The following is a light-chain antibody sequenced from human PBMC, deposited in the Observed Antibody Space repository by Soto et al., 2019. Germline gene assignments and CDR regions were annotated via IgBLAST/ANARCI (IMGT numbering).Light chain of an antibody. J-gene: IGLJ2*01. V-gene: IGLV2-18*02. Sequence: QSALTQPPSVSGSPGQSVTISCTATSSDVANYERVSWYQQTPGTAPKVILYEVKNRPSGVPDRFSGSKSGNTASLTISGLQAEDEGDYYCYSPASIGPLFGGGTKLTVL. CDR3: YSPASIGPL. CDR2: EVK. CDR1: SSDVANYER.